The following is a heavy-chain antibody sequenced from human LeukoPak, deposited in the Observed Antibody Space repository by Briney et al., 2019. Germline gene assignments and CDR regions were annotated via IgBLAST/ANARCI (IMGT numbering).Heavy chain of an antibody. CDR1: GFTFSSYG. Sequence: GRSLRLSCAASGFTFSSYGMHWVRQAPGKGLEWVAVIWYDGSNKYYADSVEGRFTISRDNSKNTLYLQMNSLRAEDTAVYYCARDLAAGVDYWGQGTLVTVSS. V-gene: IGHV3-33*01. CDR2: IWYDGSNK. D-gene: IGHD6-25*01. CDR3: ARDLAAGVDY. J-gene: IGHJ4*02.